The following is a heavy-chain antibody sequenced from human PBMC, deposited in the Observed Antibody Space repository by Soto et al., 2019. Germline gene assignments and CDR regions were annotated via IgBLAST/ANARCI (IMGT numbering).Heavy chain of an antibody. CDR3: ARHWTDLRVSSKAFDI. Sequence: SETLSLTCTVSGGSVSGNTYWGWIRQPPGKGLEWVGSIHYSGSTYYNPSLKSRVTISGDTSKSQFSLHLSSVTAADTAVYYCARHWTDLRVSSKAFDIWGQGTMVTVSS. D-gene: IGHD1-1*01. CDR2: IHYSGST. J-gene: IGHJ3*02. V-gene: IGHV4-39*01. CDR1: GGSVSGNTY.